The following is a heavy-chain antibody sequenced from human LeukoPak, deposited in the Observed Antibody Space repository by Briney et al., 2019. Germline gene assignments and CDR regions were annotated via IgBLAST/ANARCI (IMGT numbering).Heavy chain of an antibody. Sequence: PGGSLRLSCAASGFTFSSYGMHWVRQAPGKGLEWVAVIWYDGSNKYYADSMKGRFTISRDNSKNTLYLQMNSLRAEDTAVYYCAKDLEYYGSGSLAGNWFDPWGQGTLVTVSS. D-gene: IGHD3-10*01. CDR3: AKDLEYYGSGSLAGNWFDP. CDR2: IWYDGSNK. V-gene: IGHV3-33*06. CDR1: GFTFSSYG. J-gene: IGHJ5*02.